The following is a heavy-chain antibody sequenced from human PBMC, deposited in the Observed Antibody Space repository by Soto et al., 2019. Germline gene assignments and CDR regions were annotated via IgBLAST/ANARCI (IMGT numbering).Heavy chain of an antibody. CDR3: ATENRNWELLY. D-gene: IGHD1-26*01. CDR1: GFTFSSYA. Sequence: PGGSLRLSCAASGFTFSSYAMSWVRQAPGKGLEWVSAISGSGGSTYYADSVKGRFTISRDNSKNTLYLEMNSLRAEDTAVFYCATENRNWELLYWGQGTLVTVSS. J-gene: IGHJ4*02. CDR2: ISGSGGST. V-gene: IGHV3-23*01.